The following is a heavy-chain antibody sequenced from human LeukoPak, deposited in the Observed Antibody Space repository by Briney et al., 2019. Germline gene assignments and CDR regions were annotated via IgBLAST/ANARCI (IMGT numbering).Heavy chain of an antibody. D-gene: IGHD1-7*01. Sequence: GASVRVSCKASGDTFTSYDINWVRQATGQGLEWMGWMNPNSGNTGYAQKFQGRVAMTRNTSISTAYMELSSLRSEDTAVYCCVRQKLELRDYYYMDVWGKGTTVTVSS. CDR3: VRQKLELRDYYYMDV. J-gene: IGHJ6*03. CDR2: MNPNSGNT. CDR1: GDTFTSYD. V-gene: IGHV1-8*01.